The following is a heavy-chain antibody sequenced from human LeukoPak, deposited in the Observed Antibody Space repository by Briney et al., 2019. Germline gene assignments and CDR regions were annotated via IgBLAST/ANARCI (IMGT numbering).Heavy chain of an antibody. J-gene: IGHJ4*02. D-gene: IGHD6-25*01. CDR2: ISYDGSNK. CDR1: GFTFSSYA. V-gene: IGHV3-30-3*01. CDR3: ARGAGYFDY. Sequence: PGRSLRLSCAASGFTFSSYAMHWVRQAPGKGLERVAVISYDGSNKYYADSVKGRFTISRDNSKNTLYLQMNSLRAEDTAVYYCARGAGYFDYWGQGTLVTVSS.